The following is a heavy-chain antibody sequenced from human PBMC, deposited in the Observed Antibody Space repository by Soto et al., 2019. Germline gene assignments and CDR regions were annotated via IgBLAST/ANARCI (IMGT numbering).Heavy chain of an antibody. V-gene: IGHV3-48*01. Sequence: GGSLRLSCAASGFTFSSYSMNWVRLAPGKGLEWVSYISSGASTIYYADSVKGRFTISRDNARNSLYLQLSSLRAEDTAVYYCARQSPELDYWGQGTLVTVSS. CDR2: ISSGASTI. J-gene: IGHJ4*02. CDR3: ARQSPELDY. CDR1: GFTFSSYS.